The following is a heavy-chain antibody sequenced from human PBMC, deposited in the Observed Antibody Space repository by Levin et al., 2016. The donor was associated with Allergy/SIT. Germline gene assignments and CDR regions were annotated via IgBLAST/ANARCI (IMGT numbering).Heavy chain of an antibody. CDR3: ARGREDYGMDV. V-gene: IGHV4-59*13. J-gene: IGHJ6*02. CDR2: IYYSGNT. D-gene: IGHD5-24*01. Sequence: SETLSLTCNVFGGSIITYYWSWIRQVPGKGVEWIGCIYYSGNTKYNPSLKSRVTISLDMSKNQFSLKMNSVTAADTALYYCARGREDYGMDVVGPGDHGHRLL. CDR1: GGSIITYY.